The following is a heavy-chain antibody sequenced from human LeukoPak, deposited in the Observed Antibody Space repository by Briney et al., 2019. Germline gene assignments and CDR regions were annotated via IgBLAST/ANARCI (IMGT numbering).Heavy chain of an antibody. Sequence: SETLSLTCTVSGGSISSTTYYWGWSRQPPGKGLEWIASIYYSGSTYYNPSLKSRVAISVDTSKNQFSLQLRSLTAADTAVYYCASETFWSGIRLIDYWGQGTLVTVSS. J-gene: IGHJ4*02. V-gene: IGHV4-39*01. CDR2: IYYSGST. CDR1: GGSISSTTYY. D-gene: IGHD3/OR15-3a*01. CDR3: ASETFWSGIRLIDY.